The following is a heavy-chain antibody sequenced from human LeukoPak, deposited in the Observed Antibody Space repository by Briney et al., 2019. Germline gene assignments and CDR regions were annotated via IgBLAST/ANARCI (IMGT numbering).Heavy chain of an antibody. J-gene: IGHJ4*02. Sequence: PGGSLRLSCSASGFTFSTYAIHWVRQAPGKGLEYVSAISSDGGSTYYPDSLKGRFTVSRDNSKNTVFLQMNSLRDEDTAIYYCARDRGQQLDYWGQGTLVTVSS. CDR1: GFTFSTYA. V-gene: IGHV3-64*04. D-gene: IGHD6-13*01. CDR3: ARDRGQQLDY. CDR2: ISSDGGST.